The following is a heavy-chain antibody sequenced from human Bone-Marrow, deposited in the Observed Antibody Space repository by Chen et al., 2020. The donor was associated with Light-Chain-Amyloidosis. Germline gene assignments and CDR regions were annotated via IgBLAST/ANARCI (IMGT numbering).Heavy chain of an antibody. J-gene: IGHJ6*02. V-gene: IGHV4-30-4*01. CDR1: GVSVSSGDYF. CDR3: SRGGLAYCGGDCYRGMDV. CDR2: IYYSEGI. D-gene: IGHD2-21*02. Sequence: QVQLQESGPGLVKPSQTLSLICSVSGVSVSSGDYFWSWIRQSPGKGLEWIGYIYYSEGIHDSPSLKSRVTISIDASKNQFSLQLRSVTAADTALYYCSRGGLAYCGGDCYRGMDVWGQGTMVTVSS.